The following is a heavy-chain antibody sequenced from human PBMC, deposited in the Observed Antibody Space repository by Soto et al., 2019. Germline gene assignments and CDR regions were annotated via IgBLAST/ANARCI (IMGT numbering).Heavy chain of an antibody. CDR1: GGSFSGYY. CDR2: IKHRGDT. Sequence: PSETLSLTCAVSGGSFSGYYWCWIRQSPGKGLGWIGEIKHRGDTTYNPSVTSRVTISLDSSKQQFSLILSSVTAADAAIYYCATYEYRTSLYGIDVWGQGAAVTVSS. CDR3: ATYEYRTSLYGIDV. D-gene: IGHD5-12*01. V-gene: IGHV4-34*01. J-gene: IGHJ6*02.